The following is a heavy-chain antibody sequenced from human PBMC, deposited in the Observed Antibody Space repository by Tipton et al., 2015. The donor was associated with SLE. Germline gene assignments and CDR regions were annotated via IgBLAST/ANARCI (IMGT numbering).Heavy chain of an antibody. CDR2: LYYTGST. V-gene: IGHV4-59*08. J-gene: IGHJ4*02. CDR3: ARQGFEV. Sequence: WVRQAPGKGLEWIGYLYYTGSTNYNPSLSSRVTMSVGTSKNQFSLKVSSVTAADTAVYYCARQGFEVWGQGTLVTVSS.